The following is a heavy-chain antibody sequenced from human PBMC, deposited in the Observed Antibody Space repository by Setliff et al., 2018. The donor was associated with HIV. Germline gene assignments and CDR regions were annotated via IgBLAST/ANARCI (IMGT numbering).Heavy chain of an antibody. V-gene: IGHV5-51*01. J-gene: IGHJ4*02. Sequence: PGEFLKISCQGSGYNFVDYSIAWVRQVPGKGLEWMGIIYPVDSETRYSPSFQSQVTISADKSISTAYLQWSSLKASDTAMYYCARVRDYYFDYWGQGTLVTVSS. CDR3: ARVRDYYFDY. CDR2: IYPVDSET. CDR1: GYNFVDYS.